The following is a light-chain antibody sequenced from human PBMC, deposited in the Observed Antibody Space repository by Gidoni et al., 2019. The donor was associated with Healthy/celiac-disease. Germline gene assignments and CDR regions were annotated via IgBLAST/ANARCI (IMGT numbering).Light chain of an antibody. J-gene: IGKJ1*01. Sequence: EIVLTQSPGTLSWSPGERATLSCRASQSVSSSYLAWYQQKPGQAPRLLIYGASSRATGIPDRFSGSGSGTGFTLTISRLEPEDFAVYYCQQYGSSPRTFGQGTKVEIK. V-gene: IGKV3-20*01. CDR1: QSVSSSY. CDR3: QQYGSSPRT. CDR2: GAS.